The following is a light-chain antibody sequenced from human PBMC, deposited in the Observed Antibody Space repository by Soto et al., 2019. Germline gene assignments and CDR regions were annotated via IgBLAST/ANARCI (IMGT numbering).Light chain of an antibody. CDR1: QSVLSSSNNKNY. Sequence: DFVMTQSPDSLAVSLGERATINCKSSQSVLSSSNNKNYLAWFQQKPGQPPKLLIYWASTRKSGVPDRFIGSGSGTDFTLTITNLQADDVAVYYCQQYHSDPITFGQGTRLENK. CDR3: QQYHSDPIT. V-gene: IGKV4-1*01. CDR2: WAS. J-gene: IGKJ5*01.